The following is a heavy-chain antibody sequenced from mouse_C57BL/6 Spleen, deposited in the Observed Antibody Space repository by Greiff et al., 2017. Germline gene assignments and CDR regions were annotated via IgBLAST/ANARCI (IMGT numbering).Heavy chain of an antibody. Sequence: SGAELVRPGASVTLSCKASGYTFTDYEMHWVKQTPVHGLEWIGAIDPETGGTAYNQKFKGKAILTADKSSSTAYMELRSLTSEDSAVYYCTRTGIYYGNYGFAYWGQGTLVTVSA. CDR1: GYTFTDYE. J-gene: IGHJ3*01. D-gene: IGHD2-1*01. CDR2: IDPETGGT. V-gene: IGHV1-15*01. CDR3: TRTGIYYGNYGFAY.